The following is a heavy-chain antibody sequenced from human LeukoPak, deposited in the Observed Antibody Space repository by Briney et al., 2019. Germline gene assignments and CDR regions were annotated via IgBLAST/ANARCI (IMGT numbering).Heavy chain of an antibody. J-gene: IGHJ4*02. CDR1: GGTFSSYA. CDR2: IIPIFGTA. Sequence: RASVKVSCKASGGTFSSYAISWVRQAPGQGLEWMGGIIPIFGTANYAQKFQGRVTMTRDTSTSTVYMELSSLRSEDTAVYYCARFAVHRRLTVAGQFGLDYWGQGTLVTVSS. D-gene: IGHD6-19*01. CDR3: ARFAVHRRLTVAGQFGLDY. V-gene: IGHV1-69*05.